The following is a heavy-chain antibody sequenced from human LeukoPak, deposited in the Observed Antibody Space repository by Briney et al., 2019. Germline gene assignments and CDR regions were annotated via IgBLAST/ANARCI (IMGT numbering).Heavy chain of an antibody. V-gene: IGHV3-48*03. CDR1: GFTFSSYE. CDR2: ISSSGSTI. D-gene: IGHD6-13*01. Sequence: GGSLRLCCAASGFTFSSYEMNWVRQAPGKGLEWVSYISSSGSTIYYADSVKARFTISRDNAKNSLYLQMNSLRAEDTAVYYCATISRVQQLVTGLFGYYYYYMDVWGKGTTVTVPS. J-gene: IGHJ6*03. CDR3: ATISRVQQLVTGLFGYYYYYMDV.